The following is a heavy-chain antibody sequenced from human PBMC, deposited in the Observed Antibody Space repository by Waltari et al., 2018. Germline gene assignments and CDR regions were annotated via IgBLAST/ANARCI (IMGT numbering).Heavy chain of an antibody. Sequence: QVQLRQWGAGLLKPSETLSLTCAVYGGSFSGYYWSWIRQPPGKGLEWIGEINHSAFTNYNPSLKSRVTISVDTSNNQFSLRLGSVTAADTAVYYCARRETRRRSVTAIASGTAGGSWFDAWGQGTLVTVSS. V-gene: IGHV4-34*01. D-gene: IGHD6-25*01. J-gene: IGHJ5*02. CDR3: ARRETRRRSVTAIASGTAGGSWFDA. CDR2: INHSAFT. CDR1: GGSFSGYY.